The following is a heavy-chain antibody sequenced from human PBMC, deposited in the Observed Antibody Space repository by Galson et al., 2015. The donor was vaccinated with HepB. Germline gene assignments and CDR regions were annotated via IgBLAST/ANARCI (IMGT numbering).Heavy chain of an antibody. CDR3: AREGAVVPTAMPLDY. D-gene: IGHD2-2*01. Sequence: SLRLSCAASGFTFSSYGIHWVRQAPGKGLEWVALIWSDGSNKYYADSVEGRFTISRDNSKNTLYLQMNSLRAKDTAVYYCAREGAVVPTAMPLDYWGQGTLVTVSS. V-gene: IGHV3-33*01. CDR1: GFTFSSYG. CDR2: IWSDGSNK. J-gene: IGHJ4*02.